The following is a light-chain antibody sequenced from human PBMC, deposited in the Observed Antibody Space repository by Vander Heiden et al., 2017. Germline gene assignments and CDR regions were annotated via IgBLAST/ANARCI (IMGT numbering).Light chain of an antibody. CDR3: NSRTPTTHVV. V-gene: IGLV2-14*01. CDR1: LNDIGADNY. Sequence: QAALTQPVSVSGSPGQSITISCTGSLNDIGADNYVSWYQQHPGKAPKLTIYDVIYLPSGISDRFSGSKSGNTASLSISGLQPEDEADYYCNSRTPTTHVVFGGGTKVTVL. J-gene: IGLJ3*02. CDR2: DVI.